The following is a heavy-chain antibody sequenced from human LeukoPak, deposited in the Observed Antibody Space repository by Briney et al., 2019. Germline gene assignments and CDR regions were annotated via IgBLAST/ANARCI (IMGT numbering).Heavy chain of an antibody. CDR2: ISSSSSTI. CDR1: GFTFSSYS. J-gene: IGHJ4*02. V-gene: IGHV3-48*01. Sequence: GGSLRLSCAASGFTFSSYSMNWVRQAPGKGLEWVSYISSSSSTIYYPDSVKGRFTISRDNAKNSLYLQMNSQRAEDTAVYYCARFEYYYGSGSHDYWGQGTLVTVSS. CDR3: ARFEYYYGSGSHDY. D-gene: IGHD3-10*01.